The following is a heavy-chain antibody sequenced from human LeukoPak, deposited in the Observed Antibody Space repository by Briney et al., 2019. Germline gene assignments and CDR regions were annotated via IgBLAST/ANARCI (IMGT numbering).Heavy chain of an antibody. V-gene: IGHV3-74*01. Sequence: GGSLRLSCAASGFTFSSYWMHWVRQAPGKGLVWVSRINNDGSSTSYVDSVKGRFTISRDDAKNTLYLQMNSLRAEDTAVYYCARVWSYYYFDYWGQGTLVTVSS. J-gene: IGHJ4*02. CDR1: GFTFSSYW. D-gene: IGHD2-8*02. CDR3: ARVWSYYYFDY. CDR2: INNDGSST.